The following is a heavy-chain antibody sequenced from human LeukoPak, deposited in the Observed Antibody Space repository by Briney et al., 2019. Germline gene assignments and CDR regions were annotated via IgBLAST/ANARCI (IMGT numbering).Heavy chain of an antibody. D-gene: IGHD3-10*01. CDR2: IRSKANNYAT. CDR1: GFTFSGSA. Sequence: GGSLRLSCAASGFTFSGSAIHWVRQASGKGLEWVGRIRSKANNYATTYAASVKGRFTISRGDSKNTVHLQMNSLKTEDTAVYWCTRRTGSGSYYFDYWGQGTLVTVSS. V-gene: IGHV3-73*01. CDR3: TRRTGSGSYYFDY. J-gene: IGHJ4*02.